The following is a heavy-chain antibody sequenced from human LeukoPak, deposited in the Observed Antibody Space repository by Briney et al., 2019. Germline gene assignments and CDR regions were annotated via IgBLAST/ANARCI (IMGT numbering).Heavy chain of an antibody. CDR3: ARDVHDYGGNSGFDY. V-gene: IGHV1-2*02. J-gene: IGHJ4*01. D-gene: IGHD4-23*01. Sequence: ASVKVSCKASGYFFRDYYMHWVRRAPGQGLEWMGFINPSSGDSNYAQKFQGRVTMTSDTSISTAYLELNRLRTDDTAIYFCARDVHDYGGNSGFDYWGQGSLVIVSS. CDR2: INPSSGDS. CDR1: GYFFRDYY.